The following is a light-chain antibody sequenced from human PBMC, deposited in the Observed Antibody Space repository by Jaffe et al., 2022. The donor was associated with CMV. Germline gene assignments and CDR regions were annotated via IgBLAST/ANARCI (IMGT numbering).Light chain of an antibody. CDR3: AAWDDSLSGWV. CDR2: RNN. Sequence: QSVLTQPPSTSETPGQRVTISCSGSSSNIGSNYVYWYQQLPGTAPKLLIYRNNQRPSGVPERFSGSKSGTSASLAISGLRSEDEADYYCAAWDDSLSGWVFGGGTKLTVL. CDR1: SSNIGSNY. V-gene: IGLV1-47*01. J-gene: IGLJ3*02.